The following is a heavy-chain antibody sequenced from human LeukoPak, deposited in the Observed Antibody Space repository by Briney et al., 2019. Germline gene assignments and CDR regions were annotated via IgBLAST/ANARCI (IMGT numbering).Heavy chain of an antibody. J-gene: IGHJ4*02. Sequence: SETLSLTCTVSGGSISSSSSYWGWIRQPPGKGLEWIGEISLTGVTNYNPSLNGRVTMSLDESRNQLSLDLTSVTAADTAIYYCSRESGAFSPFGYWGQGTLV. V-gene: IGHV4-39*07. CDR3: SRESGAFSPFGY. D-gene: IGHD1-26*01. CDR2: ISLTGVT. CDR1: GGSISSSSSY.